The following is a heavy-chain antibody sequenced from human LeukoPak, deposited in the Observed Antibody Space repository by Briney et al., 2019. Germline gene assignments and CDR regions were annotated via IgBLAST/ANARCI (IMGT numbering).Heavy chain of an antibody. Sequence: ASVKVSCKASGYTFTGYYMHWVRQAPGQGLEWMGWINPNSGGTNYAQKFQGRVTMTRDTSISIAYMELSRPRSDDTAVYYCARGAYYDYVWGSYRPEGFDYWGQGTLVTVSS. CDR1: GYTFTGYY. J-gene: IGHJ4*02. CDR3: ARGAYYDYVWGSYRPEGFDY. D-gene: IGHD3-16*02. CDR2: INPNSGGT. V-gene: IGHV1-2*02.